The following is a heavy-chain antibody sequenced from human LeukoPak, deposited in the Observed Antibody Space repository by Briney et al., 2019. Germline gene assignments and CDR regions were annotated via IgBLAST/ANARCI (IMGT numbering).Heavy chain of an antibody. Sequence: TSETLSLTCTVSGGSISSYYWSWIRQPAGKGLECIGRTYTSGSTNYNPSLKSRVTMSVDTSKNQFSLKLSSVTAADTAVYYCARDPSWVRYSSGPPHYYYYYMDVWGKGTTVTISS. CDR1: GGSISSYY. J-gene: IGHJ6*03. CDR3: ARDPSWVRYSSGPPHYYYYYMDV. V-gene: IGHV4-4*07. CDR2: TYTSGST. D-gene: IGHD6-19*01.